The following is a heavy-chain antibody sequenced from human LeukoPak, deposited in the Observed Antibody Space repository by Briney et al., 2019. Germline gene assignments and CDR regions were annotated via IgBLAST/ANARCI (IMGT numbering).Heavy chain of an antibody. CDR1: GFTFSSYG. CDR3: AKGDQDSSGYSYYYYYYMDV. V-gene: IGHV3-30*02. D-gene: IGHD3-22*01. CDR2: IRYDGSNK. Sequence: GGSLRLSCAASGFTFSSYGMHWVRQAPGKGLEWVAFIRYDGSNKYYADYVKGRFTISRDNSKNTLYLRMNSLRVEDTAVYNCAKGDQDSSGYSYYYYYYMDVWGKGTTVTVSS. J-gene: IGHJ6*03.